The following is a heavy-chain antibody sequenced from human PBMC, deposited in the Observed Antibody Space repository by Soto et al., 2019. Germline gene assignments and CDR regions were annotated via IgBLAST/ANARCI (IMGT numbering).Heavy chain of an antibody. CDR1: GFAFSGYG. J-gene: IGHJ6*02. V-gene: IGHV3-33*01. CDR2: IWHDGTNK. CDR3: ARDLGGMDV. D-gene: IGHD7-27*01. Sequence: GSLRLSCAASGFAFSGYGMHWVRQAPGKGLEWVTTIWHDGTNKYYAETVKGRFTISRDNSKNTLYLQMNSLRAEDTAVYYCARDLGGMDVWGQGTTVTVSS.